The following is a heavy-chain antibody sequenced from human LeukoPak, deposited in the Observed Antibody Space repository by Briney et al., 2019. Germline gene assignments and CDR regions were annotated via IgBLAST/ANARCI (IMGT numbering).Heavy chain of an antibody. J-gene: IGHJ2*01. CDR1: GYTFTGYY. CDR2: INPNSGGT. Sequence: GASVKVSCKASGYTFTGYYMHWVRQAAGQGLEWMGWINPNSGGTNYAQKFQGRVTMTRDTSISTAYMELSRLRSDDTAVYYCARAAATYYYDSSGYRFDLWGRGTLVTVSS. CDR3: ARAAATYYYDSSGYRFDL. D-gene: IGHD3-22*01. V-gene: IGHV1-2*02.